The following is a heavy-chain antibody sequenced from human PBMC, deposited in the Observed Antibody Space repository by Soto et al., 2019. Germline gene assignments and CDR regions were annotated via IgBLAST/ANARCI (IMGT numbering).Heavy chain of an antibody. V-gene: IGHV4-59*01. CDR2: IYYSGST. Sequence: QVQLQESGPGLVKPSETLSLTCTVSGGSISSYYWSWIRQPPGKGLEWIGYIYYSGSTNYNPSRMSRVTIAVDTAKSQSTMQMRSVTAADTAVYYCPRVYAYYFDYWGRGTLVSVSS. J-gene: IGHJ4*02. CDR3: PRVYAYYFDY. CDR1: GGSISSYY. D-gene: IGHD2-8*01.